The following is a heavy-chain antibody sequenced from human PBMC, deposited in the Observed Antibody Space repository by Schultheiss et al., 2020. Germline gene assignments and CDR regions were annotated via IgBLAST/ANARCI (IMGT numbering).Heavy chain of an antibody. Sequence: SETLSLTCTVSGGSVSSGSYYWSWIRQPPGKGLEWIGYIYDSGSTNYNPSLQSRVTISVDRSKNQFSLKVTSMTAADTAVYSCARGIRRSGWYWFDPWGQGILVTVSS. CDR3: ARGIRRSGWYWFDP. V-gene: IGHV4-61*01. D-gene: IGHD6-13*01. CDR1: GGSVSSGSYY. CDR2: IYDSGST. J-gene: IGHJ5*02.